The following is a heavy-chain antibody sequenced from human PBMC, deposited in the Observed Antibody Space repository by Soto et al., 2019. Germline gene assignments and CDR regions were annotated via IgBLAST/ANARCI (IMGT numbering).Heavy chain of an antibody. V-gene: IGHV1-8*01. CDR1: GYTFTSYD. Sequence: QVQLVQSGAEVKKPGASVKVSCKASGYTFTSYDINWVRQTTGQGLEWMGWMNPNSGNTGYAQKFQGRVTMTRNTSISTAYMELSSLRSEDTAVYYCARGSYDFWSGLYYYGMDVWGQGTTVTVSS. CDR3: ARGSYDFWSGLYYYGMDV. J-gene: IGHJ6*02. D-gene: IGHD3-3*01. CDR2: MNPNSGNT.